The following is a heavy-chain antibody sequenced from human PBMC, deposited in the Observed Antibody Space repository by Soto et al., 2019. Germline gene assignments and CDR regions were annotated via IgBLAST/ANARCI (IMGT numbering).Heavy chain of an antibody. D-gene: IGHD6-19*01. V-gene: IGHV1-46*01. Sequence: ASVKVSCKASGYTFTSYYMHCVRQAPGQGLEWMGIINPSGGSTSYAQKFRGRVTMTRDTSTSTVYMELSSLRSEDTAVYYCARGSEPSDAGYSSGWYVEYWGQGTLVTVSS. CDR1: GYTFTSYY. CDR2: INPSGGST. J-gene: IGHJ4*02. CDR3: ARGSEPSDAGYSSGWYVEY.